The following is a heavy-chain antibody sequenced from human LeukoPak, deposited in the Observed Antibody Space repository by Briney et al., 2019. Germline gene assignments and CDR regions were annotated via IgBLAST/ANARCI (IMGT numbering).Heavy chain of an antibody. CDR3: AKDGLLRSYYYDSSGTGGYFDY. V-gene: IGHV3-30*18. Sequence: GGSLRLSCAASGFTFSSYGMHWVRQAPGKGLEWVAVISYDGSNKYYADSVKGRFTISRDNSKNTLYLQMNSLRAEDTAVYYCAKDGLLRSYYYDSSGTGGYFDYWGQETLVTVSS. D-gene: IGHD3-22*01. J-gene: IGHJ4*02. CDR2: ISYDGSNK. CDR1: GFTFSSYG.